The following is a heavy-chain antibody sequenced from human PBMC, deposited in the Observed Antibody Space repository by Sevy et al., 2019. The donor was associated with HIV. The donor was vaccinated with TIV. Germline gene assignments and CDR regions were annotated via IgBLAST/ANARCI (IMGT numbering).Heavy chain of an antibody. CDR3: ARFGTVATLRYNYYNGMDV. CDR2: IGVYNGNI. CDR1: GYTFSNYG. Sequence: ASVKVSCKASGYTFSNYGITWVRQAPGQGLGWMGWIGVYNGNIKYAQKFRGRVTVTTDTSTSTAYMELRSLRTDDTAVYYCARFGTVATLRYNYYNGMDVWGQGTTVTVSS. D-gene: IGHD4-17*01. J-gene: IGHJ6*02. V-gene: IGHV1-18*01.